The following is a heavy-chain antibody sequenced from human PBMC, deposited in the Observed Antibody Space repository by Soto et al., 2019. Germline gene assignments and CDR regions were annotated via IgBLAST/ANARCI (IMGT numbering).Heavy chain of an antibody. J-gene: IGHJ6*02. D-gene: IGHD6-13*01. Sequence: QVQLVQSGAEVKKPGSSVKVSCKASGGTLSSYAISWVRQAPGQGLDWMGGIIPIFGTANYAQKFQGRVTITADESTSTAYMELSSLRSEDTAVYYCARECIAAAGYYYYYGMDVWGQGTTVTVSS. CDR2: IIPIFGTA. CDR3: ARECIAAAGYYYYYGMDV. CDR1: GGTLSSYA. V-gene: IGHV1-69*01.